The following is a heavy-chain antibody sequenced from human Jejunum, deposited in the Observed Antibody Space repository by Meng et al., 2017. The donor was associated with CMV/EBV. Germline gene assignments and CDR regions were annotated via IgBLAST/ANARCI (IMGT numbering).Heavy chain of an antibody. V-gene: IGHV3-7*01. CDR2: MNQDGSEK. CDR3: AREGDKGNILLRVY. CDR1: GITFSTSW. J-gene: IGHJ4*02. Sequence: SGITFSTSWMTWVRQAPGKGLEWVANMNQDGSEKYYVDSVKGRFTISRDNAKNSLYLQMNSLRAEDAAVHYCAREGDKGNILLRVYWGQGTLVTVSS. D-gene: IGHD3-10*01.